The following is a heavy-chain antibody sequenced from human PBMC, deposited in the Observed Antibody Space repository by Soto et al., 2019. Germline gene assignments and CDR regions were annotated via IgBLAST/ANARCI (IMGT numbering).Heavy chain of an antibody. CDR2: ISAYNGNT. J-gene: IGHJ5*02. CDR3: ARETPIWFGNPWFGP. CDR1: GYTFTSYG. V-gene: IGHV1-18*01. Sequence: GASVKVSCKASGYTFTSYGISWVRQAPGQGLEWMGWISAYNGNTNYAQKLQGRVTMTTDTSTSTAYMELRSLRSDDTAVYYCARETPIWFGNPWFGPWGQGTLVTVSS. D-gene: IGHD3-10*01.